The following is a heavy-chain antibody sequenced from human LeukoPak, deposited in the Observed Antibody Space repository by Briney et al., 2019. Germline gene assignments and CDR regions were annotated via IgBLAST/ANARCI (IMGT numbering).Heavy chain of an antibody. Sequence: GASVKVSCKASGYTFTGYYMHWVRQAPGQGLEWMGWINPNSGGTNYAQKFQGRVTMTRDTSISTAYMELSRLRSDDTAVYYCARDLPYSSSTEKDDYWGQGTLVTVSA. CDR2: INPNSGGT. D-gene: IGHD6-13*01. CDR1: GYTFTGYY. J-gene: IGHJ4*02. CDR3: ARDLPYSSSTEKDDY. V-gene: IGHV1-2*02.